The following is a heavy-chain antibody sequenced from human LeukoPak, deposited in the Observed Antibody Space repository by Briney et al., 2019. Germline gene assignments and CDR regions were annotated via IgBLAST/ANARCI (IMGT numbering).Heavy chain of an antibody. V-gene: IGHV3-23*01. CDR2: ISGSGGST. CDR3: AKTDNYDSSGYHDY. CDR1: GFTFSSYA. J-gene: IGHJ4*02. D-gene: IGHD3-22*01. Sequence: SGGSLRLSCAASGFTFSSYAMSWVRQAPGKGLEWVSAISGSGGSTYYADSVKGRFTISRDNSKNTLYLQMNSLRAEDTAVYYCAKTDNYDSSGYHDYWGQGTLVTVSS.